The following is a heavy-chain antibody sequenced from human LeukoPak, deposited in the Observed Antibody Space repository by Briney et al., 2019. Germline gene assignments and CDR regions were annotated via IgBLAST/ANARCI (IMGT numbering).Heavy chain of an antibody. CDR1: GFTFSSYS. Sequence: GGSLRLSCAASGFTFSSYSMNWVRQAPGKGLEWVSSISSSSSYIYYADSVKGRFTISRDNAKNSLCLQMNSLRAEDTAVYYCARDGFQYCSSTCPSGFDYWGQGTLVTVSS. CDR3: ARDGFQYCSSTCPSGFDY. V-gene: IGHV3-21*01. CDR2: ISSSSSYI. D-gene: IGHD2-2*01. J-gene: IGHJ4*02.